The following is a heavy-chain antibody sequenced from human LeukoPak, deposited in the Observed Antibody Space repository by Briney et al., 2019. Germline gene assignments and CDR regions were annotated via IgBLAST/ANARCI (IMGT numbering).Heavy chain of an antibody. CDR2: INPNSGDT. D-gene: IGHD1-26*01. CDR3: ARGLMSAVGVGYFDY. V-gene: IGHV1-2*02. CDR1: GYTFTAYY. Sequence: ASVRVSCKASGYTFTAYYIHWVRQAPGQGLEWLGWINPNSGDTNYAQKFQGRVTMTRDTSITTAYMELSRPKSDDTAVYYCARGLMSAVGVGYFDYWGQGTLVTVSS. J-gene: IGHJ4*02.